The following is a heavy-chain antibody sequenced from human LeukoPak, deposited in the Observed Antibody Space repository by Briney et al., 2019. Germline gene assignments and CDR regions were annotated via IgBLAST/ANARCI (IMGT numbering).Heavy chain of an antibody. Sequence: SVRVSCKASGGTFRTYSVTWVRQAPGQGLEWMGGIIPIFGTPNYAQKFQGRVKVTTDDATGTAYMELSSLMSEDTAIYYCARVDRYHFYLDVWGKGTPVTVSS. CDR3: ARVDRYHFYLDV. J-gene: IGHJ6*03. CDR2: IIPIFGTP. CDR1: GGTFRTYS. V-gene: IGHV1-69*05.